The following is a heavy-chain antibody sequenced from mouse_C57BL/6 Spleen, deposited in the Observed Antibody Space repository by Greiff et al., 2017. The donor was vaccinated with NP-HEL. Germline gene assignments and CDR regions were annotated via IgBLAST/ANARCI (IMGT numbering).Heavy chain of an antibody. CDR3: ARDRGYYSYWYFDV. J-gene: IGHJ1*03. CDR1: GFTFSDYY. V-gene: IGHV5-16*01. Sequence: EVKLMESEGGLVQPGSSMKLSCTASGFTFSDYYMAWVRQVPEKGLEWVATINYDGSSTYYLDSLKSRFIISRDNAKNILYLQMSSLKSEDTATYYCARDRGYYSYWYFDVWGTGTTVTVSS. CDR2: INYDGSST. D-gene: IGHD2-3*01.